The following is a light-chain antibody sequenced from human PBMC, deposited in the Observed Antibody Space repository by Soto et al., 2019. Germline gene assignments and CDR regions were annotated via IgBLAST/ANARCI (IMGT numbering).Light chain of an antibody. CDR3: AAWDDSLSGYV. CDR1: SSNIGSNY. J-gene: IGLJ1*01. V-gene: IGLV1-47*01. CDR2: RNN. Sequence: SVLPQPPSASGTPGQRVTISCSGSSSNIGSNYVFWYQQLPGTAPKLLIYRNNQRPSGVPDRFSGSKSGTSTSLAISGLRSEDEADYYCAAWDDSLSGYVLGTGTRSPS.